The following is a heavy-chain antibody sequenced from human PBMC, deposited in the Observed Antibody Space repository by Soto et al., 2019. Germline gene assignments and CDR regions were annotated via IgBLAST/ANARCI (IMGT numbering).Heavy chain of an antibody. J-gene: IGHJ4*02. CDR2: IYYSGST. Sequence: SETLSLTCTVSGGSISSGGYYWTWIRQHPGKGLEWSGYIYYSGSTNYNPSLKSRVTISVDTSKNQFSLKLSSVTAADTAVYYCARHVLRYFGPPGGFDYWGQGTLVTVSS. D-gene: IGHD3-9*01. CDR3: ARHVLRYFGPPGGFDY. V-gene: IGHV4-61*08. CDR1: GGSISSGGYY.